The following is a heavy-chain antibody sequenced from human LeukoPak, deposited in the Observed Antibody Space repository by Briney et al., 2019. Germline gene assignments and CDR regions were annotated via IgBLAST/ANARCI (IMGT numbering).Heavy chain of an antibody. J-gene: IGHJ4*02. V-gene: IGHV3-48*03. D-gene: IGHD5-18*01. CDR2: ISRSGTTI. Sequence: PGGSLRLSCAASGFTFSGYEMNWVRQAPGKGLEGVSYISRSGTTIHYADSVEGRFTMSRDNAKNSLFLQMNSLRAEDTAVYYCARDRGYGYGHFDYWGQGTLVTVSS. CDR3: ARDRGYGYGHFDY. CDR1: GFTFSGYE.